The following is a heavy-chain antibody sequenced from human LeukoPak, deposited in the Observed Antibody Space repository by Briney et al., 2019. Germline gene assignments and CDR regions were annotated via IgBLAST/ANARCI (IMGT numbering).Heavy chain of an antibody. CDR1: GFRISGYT. V-gene: IGHV3-74*01. D-gene: IGHD1-26*01. CDR2: ISSDGSIT. J-gene: IGHJ4*02. CDR3: ASPAIVGATAPFGY. Sequence: PGGSLRLSCAASGFRISGYTMNWVRQAPGKGLEWVSRISSDGSITNYVDSVKGRFTISRDNARNMLYLQMNSLRAEDTAVYYCASPAIVGATAPFGYWGQGSLVTVSS.